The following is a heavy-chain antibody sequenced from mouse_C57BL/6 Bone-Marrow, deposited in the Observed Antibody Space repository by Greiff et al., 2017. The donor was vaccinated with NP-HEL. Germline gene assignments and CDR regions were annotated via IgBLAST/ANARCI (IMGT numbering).Heavy chain of an antibody. CDR2: ISYDGSN. J-gene: IGHJ2*01. CDR3: ASAITGPYFDY. D-gene: IGHD4-1*01. Sequence: ESGPGLVKPSQSLSLTCSVTGYSITSGYYWNWIRQFPGNKLEWMGYISYDGSNNYNPSLKNRISITRDTSKNQFFLKLNSVTTEDTATYYCASAITGPYFDYWGQGTTLTVSS. V-gene: IGHV3-6*01. CDR1: GYSITSGYY.